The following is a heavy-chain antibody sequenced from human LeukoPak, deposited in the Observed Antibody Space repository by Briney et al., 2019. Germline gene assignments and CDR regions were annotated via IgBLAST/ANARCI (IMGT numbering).Heavy chain of an antibody. Sequence: SETLSLTCTVSGGSISSGDYYWSWIRQPPGKGREWIGYIYYSGSTYYTPSLKSRVTISVDTSKNPFSLKLSSVTAADTAVYYCARDRGGATWFDYWGQGTLVTVSS. D-gene: IGHD1-26*01. V-gene: IGHV4-30-4*08. J-gene: IGHJ4*02. CDR3: ARDRGGATWFDY. CDR1: GGSISSGDYY. CDR2: IYYSGST.